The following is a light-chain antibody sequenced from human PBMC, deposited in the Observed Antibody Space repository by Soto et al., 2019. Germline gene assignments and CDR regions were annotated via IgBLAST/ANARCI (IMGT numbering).Light chain of an antibody. J-gene: IGKJ4*01. CDR1: QSVTSNS. Sequence: IVWTKAQGTMSLAPGDRATLSCRASQSVTSNSLAWYHQTSGQAPRLLIYRPSSRATAIPDRCSGSGSGADFTFNISRLETEDFAVYYCQQYGSFPLTFGGGTRVEIQ. CDR2: RPS. CDR3: QQYGSFPLT. V-gene: IGKV3-20*01.